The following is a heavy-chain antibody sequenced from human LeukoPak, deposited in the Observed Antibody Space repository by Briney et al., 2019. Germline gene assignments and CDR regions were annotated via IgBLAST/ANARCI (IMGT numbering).Heavy chain of an antibody. Sequence: PSETLSLTCTVSGGSISSYYWSWIRQPPGKGLEWIGYIYYSGSTNYNPSLKSRVTISVDTSKNQFSLKLSSVTAADTAVYYCARDLEIYDFWSGYYKGRAFDIWGQGTMVTVSS. J-gene: IGHJ3*02. D-gene: IGHD3-3*01. CDR3: ARDLEIYDFWSGYYKGRAFDI. CDR1: GGSISSYY. V-gene: IGHV4-59*01. CDR2: IYYSGST.